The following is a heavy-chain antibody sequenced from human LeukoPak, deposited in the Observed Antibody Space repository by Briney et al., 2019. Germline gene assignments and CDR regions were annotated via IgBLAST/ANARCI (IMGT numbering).Heavy chain of an antibody. CDR2: IKEDGSML. D-gene: IGHD1-1*01. V-gene: IGHV3-7*05. CDR3: ASGNWGCKTNCDYFDH. Sequence: PGGSLRLSCAASGFTFSSFWMSWVRQAPGKGLEWVAHIKEDGSMLSYVDSVKGRFTISRDNAKNTLYLKMNTLTVEDTAVYYCASGNWGCKTNCDYFDHWGQGTLVTVSS. J-gene: IGHJ4*02. CDR1: GFTFSSFW.